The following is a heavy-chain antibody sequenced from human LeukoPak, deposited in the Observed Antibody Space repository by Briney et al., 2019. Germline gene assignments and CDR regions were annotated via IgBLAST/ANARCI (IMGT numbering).Heavy chain of an antibody. V-gene: IGHV1-2*02. CDR1: GYIFTGYY. CDR3: ARGEYYDFWSGYYRFDP. D-gene: IGHD3-3*01. J-gene: IGHJ5*02. CDR2: INPNSGGT. Sequence: ASVKVSCKASGYIFTGYYMHWVRQAPGQGLEWMGWINPNSGGTNYAQKFQGRVTMTRDTSISTAYMELSRLRSDDTAVYYCARGEYYDFWSGYYRFDPWGQGTLVTVSS.